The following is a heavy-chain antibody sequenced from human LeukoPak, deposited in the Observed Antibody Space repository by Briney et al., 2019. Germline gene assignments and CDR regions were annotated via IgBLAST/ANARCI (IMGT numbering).Heavy chain of an antibody. CDR2: IYTSGST. CDR1: GGSISSGSYY. V-gene: IGHV4-61*02. D-gene: IGHD1-26*01. Sequence: SETLSLTCTVSGGSISSGSYYWSWIRQPPGKGLEWIRRIYTSGSTNYNPSLKSRVTISVDTSKNQFSLKLSSVTAADTAVYYCAREVGATTFDYWGQGTLVTVSS. J-gene: IGHJ4*02. CDR3: AREVGATTFDY.